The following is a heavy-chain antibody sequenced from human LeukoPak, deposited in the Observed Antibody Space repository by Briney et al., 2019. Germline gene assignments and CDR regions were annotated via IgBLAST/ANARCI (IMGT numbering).Heavy chain of an antibody. J-gene: IGHJ6*02. CDR1: SGSISSYY. D-gene: IGHD6-13*01. CDR3: ARVGGGSSWTYYYYYGMDV. V-gene: IGHV4-59*01. CDR2: IYYSGST. Sequence: SETLSLTCTVSSGSISSYYWSWIRQPPGKGLEWIGYIYYSGSTNYNPSLKSRVTISVDTSKNQFSLRLSSVTAADTAVYYCARVGGGSSWTYYYYYGMDVWGQGTTVTVSS.